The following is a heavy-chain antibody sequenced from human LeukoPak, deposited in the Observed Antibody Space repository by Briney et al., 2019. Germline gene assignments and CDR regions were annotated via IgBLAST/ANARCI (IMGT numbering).Heavy chain of an antibody. D-gene: IGHD2-15*01. J-gene: IGHJ6*02. CDR2: MNPNSGNT. V-gene: IGHV1-8*01. Sequence: ASVKVSCKASGYTFTSYDINWVRQATGQGLEWMGWMNPNSGNTGYAQKFQGRATMTRNTSISTAYMELSSLRSEDTAVYYCARRTATHYYYGMDVWGQGTTVTVSS. CDR1: GYTFTSYD. CDR3: ARRTATHYYYGMDV.